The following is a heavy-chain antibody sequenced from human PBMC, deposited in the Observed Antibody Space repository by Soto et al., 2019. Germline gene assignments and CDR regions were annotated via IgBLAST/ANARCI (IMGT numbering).Heavy chain of an antibody. D-gene: IGHD1-26*01. CDR2: TYYRSKWYN. V-gene: IGHV6-1*01. CDR3: ARGEQYSGRIFDY. J-gene: IGHJ4*02. Sequence: SQTLSLTCGISGDSVSSNSAAWNWLRQSPSRGLEWLGRTYYRSKWYNDYAVSVESRITINPDTSKNHFSLQLNFVTPEDTAVYFCARGEQYSGRIFDYWGQGTLVTISS. CDR1: GDSVSSNSAA.